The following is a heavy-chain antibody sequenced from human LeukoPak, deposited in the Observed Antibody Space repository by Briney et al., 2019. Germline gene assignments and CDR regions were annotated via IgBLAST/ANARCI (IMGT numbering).Heavy chain of an antibody. CDR2: ISSSSNYI. J-gene: IGHJ4*02. Sequence: GGSLRLSCAASGFTFSTYSMNWVRQAPGKGLEWVSFISSSSNYIYYADSVKGRFTISRDNAKNSLFLQMNSLRAEDTAVYYCARVAPNSGNYYGLTWGRGTLVTVSS. CDR3: ARVAPNSGNYYGLT. CDR1: GFTFSTYS. V-gene: IGHV3-21*01. D-gene: IGHD1-26*01.